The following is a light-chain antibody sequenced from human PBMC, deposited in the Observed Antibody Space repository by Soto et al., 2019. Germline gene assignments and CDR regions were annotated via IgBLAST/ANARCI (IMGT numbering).Light chain of an antibody. CDR1: EDIGDW. CDR3: QQYNRYSRP. CDR2: RAI. V-gene: IGKV1-5*03. Sequence: DIEMTQSPSTLSAFVGDRVTITCRAREDIGDWLAWYQQRPGKAPNILIDRAIYLQSGIPSRFSGSGSGTEFTLTISSLQPDDFATYYCQQYNRYSRPFGQGTKWEI. J-gene: IGKJ2*01.